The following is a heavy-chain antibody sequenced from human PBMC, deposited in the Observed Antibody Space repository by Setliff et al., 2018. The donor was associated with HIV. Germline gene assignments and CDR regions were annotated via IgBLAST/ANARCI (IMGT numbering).Heavy chain of an antibody. J-gene: IGHJ4*02. CDR3: GRGGLRVRGAIDSFDY. V-gene: IGHV4-4*07. CDR2: IHSGGTT. Sequence: SETLSLTCSVSGASINSYFWSWIRQPAGKGLEWIGRIHSGGTTNSNPSLKGRVTLSVDTSKNQFSLKLNSVTAADTAVYYCGRGGLRVRGAIDSFDYWGQGTLVTVSS. CDR1: GASINSYF. D-gene: IGHD3-10*01.